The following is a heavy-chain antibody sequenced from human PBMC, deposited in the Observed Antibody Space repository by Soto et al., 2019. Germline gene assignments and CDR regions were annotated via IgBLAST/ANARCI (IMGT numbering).Heavy chain of an antibody. CDR3: ARKLGVRGLYCSSTSCYANYYYGMDV. CDR1: GGTFSSYA. CDR2: IIPIFGTA. Sequence: ASVKVSCKASGGTFSSYAISWVRQAPGQGLEWMGGIIPIFGTANYAQKFQGRVTITADESTSTAYMELSSLRSEDTAVYYCARKLGVRGLYCSSTSCYANYYYGMDVWGQGTTVTVSS. J-gene: IGHJ6*02. D-gene: IGHD2-2*01. V-gene: IGHV1-69*13.